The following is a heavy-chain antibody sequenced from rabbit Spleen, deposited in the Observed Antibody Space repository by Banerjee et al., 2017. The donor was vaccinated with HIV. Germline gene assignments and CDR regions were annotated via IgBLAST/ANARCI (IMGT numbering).Heavy chain of an antibody. D-gene: IGHD5-1*01. J-gene: IGHJ4*01. Sequence: QEKLVESGGGLVTLGGSLKLSCKASGIDFRSYGIRWVRQAPGKGLEWIAYIYPDYGSTDYASWVNGRFTISLDNAQNTVFLQMTSLTAADTATYFCAKDLVAVIGWNFNLWGPGTLVTVS. CDR2: IYPDYGST. CDR3: AKDLVAVIGWNFNL. V-gene: IGHV1S47*01. CDR1: GIDFRSYG.